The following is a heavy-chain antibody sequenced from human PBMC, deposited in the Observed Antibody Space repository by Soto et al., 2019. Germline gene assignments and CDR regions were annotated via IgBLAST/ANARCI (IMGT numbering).Heavy chain of an antibody. CDR1: GCSISSYY. J-gene: IGHJ4*02. Sequence: XETLSLTCTVAGCSISSYYWSWVRQPPGKGLEWIGYIYYSGSTNYNPSLKSRVTISVDTSKNQFSLKLSSVTAADTAVYYCARRYSSSSGIDSWGQGTLVTVSS. V-gene: IGHV4-59*01. D-gene: IGHD6-6*01. CDR2: IYYSGST. CDR3: ARRYSSSSGIDS.